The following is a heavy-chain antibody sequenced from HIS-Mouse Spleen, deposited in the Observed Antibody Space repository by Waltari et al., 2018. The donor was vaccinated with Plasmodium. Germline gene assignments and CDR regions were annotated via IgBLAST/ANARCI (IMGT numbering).Heavy chain of an antibody. J-gene: IGHJ3*02. Sequence: QVQLQESGPGLVKPSETLSLTCTVSGGSLSSYYWSWIRQPPGKGLEWIGYIYYSGSTNYNPSLKSRVTISVDTSKNQFSLKLSSVTAADTAVYYCARDCSSTSCLDAFDIWGQGTMVTVSS. D-gene: IGHD2-2*01. CDR2: IYYSGST. CDR3: ARDCSSTSCLDAFDI. V-gene: IGHV4-59*01. CDR1: GGSLSSYY.